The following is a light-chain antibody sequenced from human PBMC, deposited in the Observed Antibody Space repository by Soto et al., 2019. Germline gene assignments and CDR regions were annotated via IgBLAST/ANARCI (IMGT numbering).Light chain of an antibody. V-gene: IGKV1D-12*01. Sequence: DIQVTQSASSVSASVGDRVTITCRASQDIAGYVAWYQHKPGRTPELMIHGASRLQSGVPARFTGSGSGTDCTLSINSLQAEDVATYYCQKYNSAPWTLAQGTKVDI. J-gene: IGKJ1*01. CDR2: GAS. CDR1: QDIAGY. CDR3: QKYNSAPWT.